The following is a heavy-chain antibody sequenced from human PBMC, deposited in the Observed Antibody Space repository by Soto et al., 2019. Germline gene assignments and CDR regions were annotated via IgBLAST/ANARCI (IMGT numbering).Heavy chain of an antibody. Sequence: SETLSLTCTVSGDSISSSRDYWGWIRQPPGKGLEWIGTIYYTGSTYYNPSLNNRVTISVDTSKNQFSLKLSSVTAADTAVYYCARDLHDSSGYYWGGWSDPWGQGTLVTVSS. D-gene: IGHD3-22*01. J-gene: IGHJ5*02. CDR1: GDSISSSRDY. V-gene: IGHV4-39*07. CDR2: IYYTGST. CDR3: ARDLHDSSGYYWGGWSDP.